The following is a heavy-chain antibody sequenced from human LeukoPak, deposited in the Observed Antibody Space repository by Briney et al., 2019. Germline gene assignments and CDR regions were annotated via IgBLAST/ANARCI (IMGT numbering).Heavy chain of an antibody. Sequence: GGSLRLSCAASGFTFSRYYMHWVRQAPGKGLVWVSVIYSGGSTYYADSVKGRFTISRDNSKNTLYLQMNSLRAEDTAVYYCAKDSNYYGSGSYNDYWGQGTLVTVSS. V-gene: IGHV3-53*01. CDR2: IYSGGST. CDR3: AKDSNYYGSGSYNDY. J-gene: IGHJ4*02. D-gene: IGHD3-10*01. CDR1: GFTFSRYY.